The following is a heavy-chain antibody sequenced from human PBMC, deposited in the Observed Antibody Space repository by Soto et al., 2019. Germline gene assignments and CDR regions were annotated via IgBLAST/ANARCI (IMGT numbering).Heavy chain of an antibody. J-gene: IGHJ4*02. D-gene: IGHD2-21*01. Sequence: GGSLRLSCAASGFTFRSYWMSWVRQAPGKGLEWVANIKHDGTEKYYVDSVKGRFTISRDNAKNSLYLQMNSLRAEDTALYYCARGDQVFFDYWGQGTQVTVSS. CDR3: ARGDQVFFDY. V-gene: IGHV3-7*01. CDR2: IKHDGTEK. CDR1: GFTFRSYW.